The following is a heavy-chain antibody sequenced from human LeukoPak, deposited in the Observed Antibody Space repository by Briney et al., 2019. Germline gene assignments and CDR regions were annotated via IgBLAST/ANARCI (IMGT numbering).Heavy chain of an antibody. CDR3: ASSRGPSSSWSFDS. D-gene: IGHD6-13*01. CDR2: IYYSGST. V-gene: IGHV4-39*07. CDR1: GGSINSSSYY. J-gene: IGHJ4*02. Sequence: SETLSLTCTVSGGSINSSSYYWGWIRQPPGKGLEWIGSIYYSGSTYYNPSLKSRVTISLDTSENHFSLSLSSATAADSALYFCASSRGPSSSWSFDSWGQGILVTVSS.